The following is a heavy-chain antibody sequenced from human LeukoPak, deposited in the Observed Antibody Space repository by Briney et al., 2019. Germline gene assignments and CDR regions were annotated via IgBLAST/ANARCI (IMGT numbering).Heavy chain of an antibody. Sequence: PSQTLSLTCTVSGGSISSGGYYWSWIRQRPGKGLEWIGYIYYSGSTYYNPSLKSRVTISVDTSKNQFSLKLSSVTAADTAVYYCARDALELYYDILTGYYPLLYFDYWGQGTLVTVSS. D-gene: IGHD3-9*01. CDR1: GGSISSGGYY. J-gene: IGHJ4*02. V-gene: IGHV4-31*03. CDR3: ARDALELYYDILTGYYPLLYFDY. CDR2: IYYSGST.